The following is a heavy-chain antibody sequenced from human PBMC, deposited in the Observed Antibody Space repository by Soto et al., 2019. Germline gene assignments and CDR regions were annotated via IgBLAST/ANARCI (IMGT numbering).Heavy chain of an antibody. V-gene: IGHV4-30-4*01. J-gene: IGHJ5*02. CDR1: GDYIHVGGYY. D-gene: IGHD2-2*01. CDR3: GRDLTSNANCIDP. Sequence: SETLSLTCSVSGDYIHVGGYYWTWIRQRPGKGLEWMGYIYYTGKTYYNPSLESRLTMSVDRSKNQFSLRLTSVTAADTAAYFCGRDLTSNANCIDPWGQGTLVTVSS. CDR2: IYYTGKT.